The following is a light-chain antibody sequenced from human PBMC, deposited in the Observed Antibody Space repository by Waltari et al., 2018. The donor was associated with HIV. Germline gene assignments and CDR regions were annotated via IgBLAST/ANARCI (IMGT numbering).Light chain of an antibody. J-gene: IGLJ1*01. CDR1: RSDVGAYNY. CDR2: DVS. V-gene: IGLV2-11*01. CDR3: CSHAYDYTIHV. Sequence: QSALPHPRPVSGSPGQSVPIPCTGTRSDVGAYNYVTWYQQHPGRAPKLMIYDVSQRPSGVPDRFSGSKSATTASLTISVLQVEDEDDYDCCSHAYDYTIHVFGTGTKLTVL.